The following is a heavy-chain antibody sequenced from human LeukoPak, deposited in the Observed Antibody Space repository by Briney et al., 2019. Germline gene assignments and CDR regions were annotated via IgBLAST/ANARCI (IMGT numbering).Heavy chain of an antibody. Sequence: GESLKISCKGSGYSFTSYWIGWVRQMPGKGLEWMGIIYPGDSDTRYSPSLQGQVTISADKSISTAYLQWSSLKASDTAMYYCARQSSTTGTTSDAFDIWGQGTMVTVSS. CDR3: ARQSSTTGTTSDAFDI. D-gene: IGHD1-1*01. J-gene: IGHJ3*02. CDR2: IYPGDSDT. CDR1: GYSFTSYW. V-gene: IGHV5-51*01.